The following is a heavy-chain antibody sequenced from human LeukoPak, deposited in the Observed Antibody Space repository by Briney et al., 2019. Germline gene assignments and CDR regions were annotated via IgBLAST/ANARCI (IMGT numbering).Heavy chain of an antibody. J-gene: IGHJ4*02. CDR3: AREDPTSNYDY. CDR2: IIPILGIA. CDR1: GGTFSSYA. V-gene: IGHV1-69*04. Sequence: SVKASCKASGGTFSSYAISWVRQAPGQGLEWMGRIIPILGIANYAQKFQGRVTITADKSTSTAYMELSSLRSEDTAVYYCAREDPTSNYDYWGQGTLVTVSS.